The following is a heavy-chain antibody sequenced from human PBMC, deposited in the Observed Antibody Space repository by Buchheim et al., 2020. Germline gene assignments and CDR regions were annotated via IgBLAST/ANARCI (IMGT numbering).Heavy chain of an antibody. Sequence: EVQLVESGGGLVQPGGSLRLSCAASGFTFNTFHMNWVRQAPGKGLEWVSYISSTSHMVYYADSVKGRFTISRDNARNSLYLQMNSLRADGSAVYYCARDPGFGGIIDYPNYWGQGTL. V-gene: IGHV3-48*01. CDR3: ARDPGFGGIIDYPNY. D-gene: IGHD3-3*01. CDR2: ISSTSHMV. J-gene: IGHJ4*02. CDR1: GFTFNTFH.